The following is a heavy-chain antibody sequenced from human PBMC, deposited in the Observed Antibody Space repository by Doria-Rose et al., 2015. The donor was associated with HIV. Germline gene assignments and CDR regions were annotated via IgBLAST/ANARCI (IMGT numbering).Heavy chain of an antibody. V-gene: IGHV2-26*01. Sequence: QITLKESGPVLAKPTETLTLTCTVSGVSLSSPGMGVSWIRQPPRKDLEWLANIFSDDERSYQTSLKSRLTISRGTSKSQVVLTMTDMDPVDTATYYCARIKSSRWYHKYYFDFWGQGTLVIVSA. CDR2: IFSDDER. J-gene: IGHJ4*02. CDR1: GVSLSSPGMG. D-gene: IGHD6-13*01. CDR3: ARIKSSRWYHKYYFDF.